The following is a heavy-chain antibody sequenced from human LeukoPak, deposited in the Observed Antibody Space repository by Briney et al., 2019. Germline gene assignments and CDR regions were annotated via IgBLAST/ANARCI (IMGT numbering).Heavy chain of an antibody. V-gene: IGHV3-33*01. CDR3: ARDSLGGDY. CDR1: GFTFRNYG. Sequence: PGRSLRLSCAASGFTFRNYGMHWGRQAPGKGLEWVAVIWNDGSKKFYADSVKGRFTISRDNSKTTLYLQMNSLRAEDTAVYYCARDSLGGDYWGQGTLVTVSS. CDR2: IWNDGSKK. J-gene: IGHJ4*02. D-gene: IGHD3-16*01.